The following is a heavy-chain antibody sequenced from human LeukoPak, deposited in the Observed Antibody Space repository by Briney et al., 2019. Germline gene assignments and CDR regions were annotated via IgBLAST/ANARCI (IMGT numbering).Heavy chain of an antibody. Sequence: PGGSLRLSCAASGFTFSSYAMSWVRQAPGKGLEWVSAISGSGGSTYYADSVKGRFTISRDNAKDSLYLQMSSLRAEDTAVYYCAREGVGFDPWGQGTLVTVSS. D-gene: IGHD3-10*01. J-gene: IGHJ5*02. CDR2: ISGSGGST. CDR1: GFTFSSYA. V-gene: IGHV3-23*01. CDR3: AREGVGFDP.